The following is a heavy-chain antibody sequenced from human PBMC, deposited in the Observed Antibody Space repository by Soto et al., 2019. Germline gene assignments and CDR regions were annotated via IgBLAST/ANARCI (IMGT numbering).Heavy chain of an antibody. CDR1: GYTFTSYD. J-gene: IGHJ4*02. Sequence: QVQLVQSGAEVKKPGASVKVSCKASGYTFTSYDINWVRQATGQGLEWMGWMNPNSGNTGYAQKFQGRVTMTRNTSISTAYRELSSLRSEDTAVYYCARGKRYCSGGSCYSYYFDYWGQGTLVTVSS. CDR2: MNPNSGNT. D-gene: IGHD2-15*01. V-gene: IGHV1-8*01. CDR3: ARGKRYCSGGSCYSYYFDY.